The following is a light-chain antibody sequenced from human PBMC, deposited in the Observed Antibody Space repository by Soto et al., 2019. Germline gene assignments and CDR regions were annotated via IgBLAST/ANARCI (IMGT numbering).Light chain of an antibody. V-gene: IGKV2-28*01. Sequence: EIVMTQSPPSLTVTPGEPASISCRSSQRLLHSNGNTFLDWYLQKPGQSPQLLIYLGSNRASGVPDRVSGSEAGTDFTLTISRVEAEDAGVYYCMQALETPYTFGQGTKVDIK. CDR2: LGS. CDR3: MQALETPYT. J-gene: IGKJ2*01. CDR1: QRLLHSNGNTF.